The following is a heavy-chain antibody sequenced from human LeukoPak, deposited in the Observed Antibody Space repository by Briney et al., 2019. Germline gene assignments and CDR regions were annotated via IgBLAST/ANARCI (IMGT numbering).Heavy chain of an antibody. V-gene: IGHV3-74*01. Sequence: PGGSLSLSCAASGFTLRNFWMHWVRQTTRKGRLWVSSINSDGTGATYAGYVKGRFTISRDNAKNTLYLQMNSLRAEDTAVYYCARVAYCGGDCYSLDYYYMDVWGKGTTVTVSS. D-gene: IGHD2-21*02. CDR3: ARVAYCGGDCYSLDYYYMDV. CDR1: GFTLRNFW. CDR2: INSDGTGA. J-gene: IGHJ6*03.